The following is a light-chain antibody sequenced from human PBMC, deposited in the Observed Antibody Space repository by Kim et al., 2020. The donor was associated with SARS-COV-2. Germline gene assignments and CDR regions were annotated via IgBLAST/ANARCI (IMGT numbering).Light chain of an antibody. CDR1: AAPNHYA. V-gene: IGLV4-69*01. J-gene: IGLJ2*01. Sequence: GASSNLTSPLSAAPNHYAIAWHQQRPDRGPHFLLKVNRDGSHYKGDGIPDRFSGSSSESERYLTISSLQSDDEADYYCQTWGTPVVFGGGTQLTVL. CDR3: QTWGTPVV. CDR2: VNRDGSH.